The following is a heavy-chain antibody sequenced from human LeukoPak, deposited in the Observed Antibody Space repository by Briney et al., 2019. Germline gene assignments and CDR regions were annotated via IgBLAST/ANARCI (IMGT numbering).Heavy chain of an antibody. V-gene: IGHV4-39*07. CDR2: IYYSGST. CDR1: GGSISSSSYY. D-gene: IGHD6-19*01. CDR3: ARDRVAGTWEAFDI. Sequence: SETLSLTCTVSGGSISSSSYYWGWIRQPPGKGLEWIGSIYYSGSTYYNPSLKSRVTISVDTSKNQFSLKLSSVTAADTAVYYCARDRVAGTWEAFDIWGQGTMVTVSS. J-gene: IGHJ3*02.